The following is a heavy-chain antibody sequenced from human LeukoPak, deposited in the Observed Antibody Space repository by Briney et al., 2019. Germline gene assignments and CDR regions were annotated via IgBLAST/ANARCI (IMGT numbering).Heavy chain of an antibody. J-gene: IGHJ3*02. D-gene: IGHD3-9*01. CDR1: GYNFTTYS. Sequence: GESLKICCKGSGYNFTTYSIGWVRQTPGKGLEWIGIMYPVDSDTTYSPSFQGQVTMSADKSISTAYLQWSSLKTSDTAIYYCARPRYDILTGYDDAFDIWGQGTMVTVPS. CDR2: MYPVDSDT. CDR3: ARPRYDILTGYDDAFDI. V-gene: IGHV5-51*01.